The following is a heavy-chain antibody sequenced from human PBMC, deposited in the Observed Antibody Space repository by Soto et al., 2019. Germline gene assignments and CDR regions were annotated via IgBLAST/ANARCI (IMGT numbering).Heavy chain of an antibody. CDR2: IYYSGST. D-gene: IGHD6-6*01. CDR1: GGSISSYY. Sequence: SENLSLTCTVSGGSISSYYWSWIRQPPGKGLEWIGYIYYSGSTNYNPSLKSRVTISVDTSKNQFSLKLSSVTAADTAVYYCARDTESSSSGWYYYYGMDVWGQGTTVTVSS. V-gene: IGHV4-59*01. CDR3: ARDTESSSSGWYYYYGMDV. J-gene: IGHJ6*02.